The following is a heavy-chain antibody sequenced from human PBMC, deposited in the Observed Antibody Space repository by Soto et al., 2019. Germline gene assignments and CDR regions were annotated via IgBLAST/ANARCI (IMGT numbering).Heavy chain of an antibody. J-gene: IGHJ5*02. CDR1: GASVTSGGYF. CDR2: IYSSGAT. Sequence: SETLSLTCNVSGASVTSGGYFWTWIRQFPEKGLEWVGYIYSSGATQYNPSLQSRLSMSLDTSANTFSLKLTSVTVADTAVYYCAVHRATPGVALSNWFGRWGQGSLVTVSS. CDR3: AVHRATPGVALSNWFGR. V-gene: IGHV4-31*02. D-gene: IGHD3-10*01.